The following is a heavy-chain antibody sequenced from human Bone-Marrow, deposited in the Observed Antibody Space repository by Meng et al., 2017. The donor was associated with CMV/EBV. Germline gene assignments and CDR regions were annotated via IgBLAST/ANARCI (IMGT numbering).Heavy chain of an antibody. J-gene: IGHJ6*02. Sequence: SETLSLTCTVSGGSISSSSYYWGWTRQPPGKGLEWIGSIYYSGSTYYNPSLKSRVTISVDTSQNQFSLKLSSVTAADTAVYYCARDRCSSTSCYRWYYYGMDVWGQGTTVTVSS. D-gene: IGHD2-2*02. CDR2: IYYSGST. CDR1: GGSISSSSYY. CDR3: ARDRCSSTSCYRWYYYGMDV. V-gene: IGHV4-39*07.